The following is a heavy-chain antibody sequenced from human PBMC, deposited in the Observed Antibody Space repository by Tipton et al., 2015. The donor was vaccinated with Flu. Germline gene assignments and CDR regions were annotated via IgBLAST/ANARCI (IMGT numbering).Heavy chain of an antibody. Sequence: LRLSCAVSGCSVTRSSYYWGWTRQPPGKGLEWIGSIYYSGSTYYNPSLKSRVSISVDTSKNQFSLKLTAMTAADTAVYYGARGTPLWFGDLDYWGQGTLVTVSS. J-gene: IGHJ4*02. CDR1: GCSVTRSSYY. V-gene: IGHV4-39*07. D-gene: IGHD3-10*01. CDR2: IYYSGST. CDR3: ARGTPLWFGDLDY.